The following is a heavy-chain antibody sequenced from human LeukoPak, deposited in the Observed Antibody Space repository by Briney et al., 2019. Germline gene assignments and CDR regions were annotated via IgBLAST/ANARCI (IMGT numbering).Heavy chain of an antibody. CDR3: ARDLRASIAARPAY. J-gene: IGHJ4*02. V-gene: IGHV3-48*03. Sequence: GGSLRLSCAASGFTFSGYEMNWVRQAPGKGLEWVSHISSSGSTIYYADSVKGRFTISRDNAKNSLYLQMNSLRAEDTALYYCARDLRASIAARPAYWGQGTLVTVSS. CDR2: ISSSGSTI. CDR1: GFTFSGYE. D-gene: IGHD6-6*01.